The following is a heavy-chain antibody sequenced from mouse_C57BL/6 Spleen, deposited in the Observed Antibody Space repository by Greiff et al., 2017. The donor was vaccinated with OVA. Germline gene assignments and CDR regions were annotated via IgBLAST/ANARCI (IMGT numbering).Heavy chain of an antibody. CDR2: IDPSDSEN. Sequence: QVHVKQPGAELVRPGSSVKLSCKASGYTFTSYWMHWVKQRPIQGLEWIGNIDPSDSENHYNQKFKDKATLTVDKSSSTAYMQLSSLTSEDSAVYYCARRDYGSIYFDYWGQGTTLTVSS. V-gene: IGHV1-52*01. CDR1: GYTFTSYW. D-gene: IGHD1-1*01. J-gene: IGHJ2*01. CDR3: ARRDYGSIYFDY.